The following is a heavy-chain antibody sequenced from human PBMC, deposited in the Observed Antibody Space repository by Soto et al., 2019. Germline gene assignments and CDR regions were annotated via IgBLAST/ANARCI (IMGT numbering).Heavy chain of an antibody. CDR3: ARGHPTTDFDY. D-gene: IGHD4-17*01. V-gene: IGHV4-34*01. Sequence: QVQLQQWGAGLLKPSETLSLTCAVYSGSFSGYYWSWIRQPPGKGLEWIGEINHSGSTNYNPSLKSRVTISVDTSKNQFSLKLSSVTAADTAVYYCARGHPTTDFDYWGQGTLVTVSS. CDR1: SGSFSGYY. J-gene: IGHJ4*02. CDR2: INHSGST.